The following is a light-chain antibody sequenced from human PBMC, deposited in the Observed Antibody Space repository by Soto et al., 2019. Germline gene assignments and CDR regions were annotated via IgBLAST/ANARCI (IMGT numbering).Light chain of an antibody. CDR3: QQHST. V-gene: IGKV3-20*01. J-gene: IGKJ5*01. Sequence: RVMTQFPAPLSLSPGERATLSCRASQSARSSYLAWYQQKRGQPPRLLSSGASRRATGIPDRFSGSGSGTYFTIAHRELETNDFGQHGCQQHSTFGQGTRLEI. CDR2: GAS. CDR1: QSARSSY.